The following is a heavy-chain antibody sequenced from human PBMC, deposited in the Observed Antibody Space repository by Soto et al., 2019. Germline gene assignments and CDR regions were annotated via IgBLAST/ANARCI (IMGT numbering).Heavy chain of an antibody. CDR3: ARQGVAVEVDY. J-gene: IGHJ4*02. CDR2: ISGSSSTI. V-gene: IGHV3-48*01. D-gene: IGHD2-15*01. CDR1: GFTFSSFS. Sequence: EVQLVESGGGLVQPGGSLRLSCAASGFTFSSFSMNWVRQAPGKGLEWVSYISGSSSTIYYADSVKGRFTVARDNAKNSLYLQMNSLRAEDTAVYDWARQGVAVEVDYWGQGPRVTVSS.